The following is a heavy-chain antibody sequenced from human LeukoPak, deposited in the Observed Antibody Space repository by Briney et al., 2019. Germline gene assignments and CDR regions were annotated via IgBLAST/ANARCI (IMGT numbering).Heavy chain of an antibody. J-gene: IGHJ4*02. Sequence: SETLSLTCTVSGGSISSGGYSWSWIRQPPGKGLEWIGYIYHSGSTYYNPSLKSRVTISVDRSKNQFSLKLSSVTAADTAVYYCARVVNYYFDYWGQGTLVTVSS. CDR2: IYHSGST. CDR3: ARVVNYYFDY. CDR1: GGSISSGGYS. V-gene: IGHV4-30-2*01. D-gene: IGHD3-22*01.